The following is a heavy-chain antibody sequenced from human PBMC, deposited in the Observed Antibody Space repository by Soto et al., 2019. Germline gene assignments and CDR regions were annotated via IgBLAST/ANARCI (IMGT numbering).Heavy chain of an antibody. CDR1: GGSISTSRSY. J-gene: IGHJ5*02. CDR2: IFYSGST. D-gene: IGHD2-21*01. V-gene: IGHV4-39*01. CDR3: ARQPTTGDTDLWFDP. Sequence: QLQLLESGPGLVKASETLSLTCNVSGGSISTSRSYWAWIRQPPGKGLEWLANIFYSGSTYYNPSLASRVTVSVDTSKNEFSLKWRSVTAADTAVYYCARQPTTGDTDLWFDPWGQGTLVTVSS.